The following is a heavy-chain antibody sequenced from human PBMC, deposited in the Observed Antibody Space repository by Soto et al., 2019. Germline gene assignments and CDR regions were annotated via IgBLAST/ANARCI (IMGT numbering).Heavy chain of an antibody. CDR1: AGSISNNNYY. CDR3: ARTSFSSAWFFDY. J-gene: IGHJ4*02. V-gene: IGHV4-39*01. Sequence: SETLSLTCTVSAGSISNNNYYWCWIRQPPGKGLEWIGSIYYSGSAYYKPSLKSRVTISVGTSKNQFSLVLSSVTAADTAVYYCARTSFSSAWFFDYWGQGTLVTVS. D-gene: IGHD6-19*01. CDR2: IYYSGSA.